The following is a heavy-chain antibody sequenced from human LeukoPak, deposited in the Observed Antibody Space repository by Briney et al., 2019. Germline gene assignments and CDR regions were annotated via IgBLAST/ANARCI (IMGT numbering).Heavy chain of an antibody. CDR1: GGTFSSYA. J-gene: IGHJ4*02. Sequence: GASVKVTCKASGGTFSSYAISWVRQAPGQGLEWMGGIIPIFGTANYAQKFQGRVTMTRDTSTSTVYMELSSLRSEDTAVYYCARDQEGYYDSSGYYRYWGQGTLVTVSS. CDR2: IIPIFGTA. V-gene: IGHV1-69*05. CDR3: ARDQEGYYDSSGYYRY. D-gene: IGHD3-22*01.